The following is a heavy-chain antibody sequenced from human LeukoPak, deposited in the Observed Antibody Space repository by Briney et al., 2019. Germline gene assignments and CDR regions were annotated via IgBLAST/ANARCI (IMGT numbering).Heavy chain of an antibody. CDR2: IIPIFGTA. Sequence: ASVKVSCKASGGTFSSYTINWVRQAPGQGLEWMGGIIPIFGTANYAQKFQGRVTITADKSTSTAYMELSSLRSEDTAVYYCAREFGSSWRDDAFDIWGQGTMVTVSS. D-gene: IGHD6-13*01. V-gene: IGHV1-69*06. J-gene: IGHJ3*02. CDR3: AREFGSSWRDDAFDI. CDR1: GGTFSSYT.